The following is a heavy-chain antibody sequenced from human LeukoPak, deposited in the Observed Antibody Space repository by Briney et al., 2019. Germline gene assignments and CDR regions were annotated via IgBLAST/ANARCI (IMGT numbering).Heavy chain of an antibody. J-gene: IGHJ6*03. Sequence: PSETLSLTCTVSAGSISSGDYYWSWIRQPPGKGLEWIGYIYYSGSTYYNPSLKSRVTISVDTSKNQFSLKLSSVTAADTAVYYCARDLDIVVVPAGSYYMDVWGKGTTVTVSS. CDR3: ARDLDIVVVPAGSYYMDV. D-gene: IGHD2-2*01. CDR2: IYYSGST. V-gene: IGHV4-30-4*08. CDR1: AGSISSGDYY.